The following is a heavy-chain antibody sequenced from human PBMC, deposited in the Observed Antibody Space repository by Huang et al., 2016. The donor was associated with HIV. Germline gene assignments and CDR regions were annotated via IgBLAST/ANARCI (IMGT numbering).Heavy chain of an antibody. D-gene: IGHD1-1*01. CDR2: SNHSGST. CDR1: GGSFSGYY. CDR3: ARERMMSWLDDHDAFDI. Sequence: QVQLQQWGAGLLKPSETLSLTCAVYGGSFSGYYWSWIRPSPGKGLAWIGESNHSGSTNYNPSLKSRLTISVDTSKNQFSLKLSSVTAADTAVYYCARERMMSWLDDHDAFDIWGQGTMVTVSS. J-gene: IGHJ3*02. V-gene: IGHV4-34*01.